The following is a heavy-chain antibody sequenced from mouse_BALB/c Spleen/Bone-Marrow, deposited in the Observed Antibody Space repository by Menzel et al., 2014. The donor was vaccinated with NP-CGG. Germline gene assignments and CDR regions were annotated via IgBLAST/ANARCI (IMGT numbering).Heavy chain of an antibody. CDR3: ARGRWYY. CDR2: VNPNIGGT. V-gene: IGHV1-22*01. D-gene: IGHD2-3*01. J-gene: IGHJ2*01. CDR1: GYTFSDYT. Sequence: EVKLQESGPELVKPGASVKISCKTSGYTFSDYTLHWVKQSPGKSLEWIGGVNPNIGGTSYNQKFKGKASLTVNKSSTTAYMELRSLTSDDSAVYYRARGRWYYWGQGTTLTVSS.